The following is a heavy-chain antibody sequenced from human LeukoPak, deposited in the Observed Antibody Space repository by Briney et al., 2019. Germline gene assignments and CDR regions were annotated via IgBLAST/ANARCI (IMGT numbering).Heavy chain of an antibody. CDR3: ARRGYCSSTSCYEYWFDP. Sequence: PSETLSLTCTVSGGSISSSSYYWGWIRQPPGKGLEWIGIIYYSGSTYYNPSLKSRLTISVDTSKNQFSLKLSSVTAADTAVYYCARRGYCSSTSCYEYWFDPWGQGTLVTVSS. CDR2: IYYSGST. CDR1: GGSISSSSYY. V-gene: IGHV4-39*01. D-gene: IGHD2-2*01. J-gene: IGHJ5*02.